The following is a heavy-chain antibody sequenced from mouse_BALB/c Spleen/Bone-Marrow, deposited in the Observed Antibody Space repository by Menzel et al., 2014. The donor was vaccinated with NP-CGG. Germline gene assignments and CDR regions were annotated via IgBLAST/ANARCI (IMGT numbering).Heavy chain of an antibody. Sequence: DVKLVESGAEIVKPGASVKSSCTTSGFNIGDSYIYWMKQRPEQGLEWIGRIDPANGNTKYDPKFQGKATITVDTSSATAYLQLSSLTSEDTAVYYCARNYGSSLDYWGQGTTLTVSS. CDR1: GFNIGDSY. D-gene: IGHD1-1*01. CDR2: IDPANGNT. CDR3: ARNYGSSLDY. J-gene: IGHJ2*01. V-gene: IGHV14-3*02.